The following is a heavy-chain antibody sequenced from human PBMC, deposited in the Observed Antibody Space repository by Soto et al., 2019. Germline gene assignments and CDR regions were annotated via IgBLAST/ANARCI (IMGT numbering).Heavy chain of an antibody. V-gene: IGHV1-18*01. CDR1: GYTFTNYG. CDR3: ARDCPVPPGTPSNWYDP. D-gene: IGHD6-13*01. J-gene: IGHJ5*02. Sequence: QVQLVQSGAEVKKPGASVKVSCKASGYTFTNYGITWVRQAPGQGLEWMGWISAYNGKTNYAQKLQGRVTMTTDTSTSRAYMELRSLRSDDTVGCYCARDCPVPPGTPSNWYDPCGQGSLVTVSS. CDR2: ISAYNGKT.